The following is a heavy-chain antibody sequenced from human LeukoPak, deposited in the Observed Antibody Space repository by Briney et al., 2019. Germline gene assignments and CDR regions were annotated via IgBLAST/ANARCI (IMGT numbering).Heavy chain of an antibody. D-gene: IGHD2-2*01. J-gene: IGHJ2*01. Sequence: PSETLSLTCTVSGYSISSGYYWGWIRQPPGKGLEWIGSIYHSGSTNYNPSLKSRVTISVDTSKNQFSLKLSSVTAADTAVYYCARGTPQEYFDLWGRGTLVTVSS. CDR1: GYSISSGYY. CDR2: IYHSGST. V-gene: IGHV4-38-2*02. CDR3: ARGTPQEYFDL.